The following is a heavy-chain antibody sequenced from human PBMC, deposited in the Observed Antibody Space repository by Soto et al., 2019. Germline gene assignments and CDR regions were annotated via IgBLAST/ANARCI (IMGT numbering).Heavy chain of an antibody. D-gene: IGHD3-3*01. J-gene: IGHJ4*02. CDR3: VTGHWNYFDY. CDR1: GFTFSSYA. Sequence: GGSLRLSCAASGFTFSSYAMSWVRQAPGKGLEWVSAISGSGGSTYYVDSVKGRFSISRDNSQNTLYLKMNSLRGEDTAVYYCVTGHWNYFDYWGQGTLVTVSS. V-gene: IGHV3-23*01. CDR2: ISGSGGST.